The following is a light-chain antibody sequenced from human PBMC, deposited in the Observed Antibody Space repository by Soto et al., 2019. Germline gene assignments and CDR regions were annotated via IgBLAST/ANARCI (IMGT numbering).Light chain of an antibody. Sequence: QSVLTQPASVSGSPGQSITISCTGTSSDVGGYNSVSWYQQHPGKAPKLMIYEVSYRPSGVSNRFSGSKSGNTASLTISGLQAEDEADYYCSSYTSINTLVVFGGGTKLTVL. V-gene: IGLV2-14*01. J-gene: IGLJ2*01. CDR2: EVS. CDR1: SSDVGGYNS. CDR3: SSYTSINTLVV.